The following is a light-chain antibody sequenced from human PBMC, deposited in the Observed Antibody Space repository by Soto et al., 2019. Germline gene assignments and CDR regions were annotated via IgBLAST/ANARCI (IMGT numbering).Light chain of an antibody. CDR3: QQYAGYSRT. CDR2: KAS. J-gene: IGKJ1*01. V-gene: IGKV1-5*03. CDR1: QSISGW. Sequence: DVQMTQSASTLSASVGDRVTITCRASQSISGWLAWYQQRPGTAPKLMIYKASTLETGVPSRFSGSGSGTEFTLTINNLQPDDFATYYCQQYAGYSRTFGQGTKVDIK.